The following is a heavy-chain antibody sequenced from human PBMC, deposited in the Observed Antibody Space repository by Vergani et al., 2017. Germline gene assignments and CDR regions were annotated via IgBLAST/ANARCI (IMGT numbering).Heavy chain of an antibody. D-gene: IGHD2-2*01. V-gene: IGHV3-30-3*01. Sequence: QVQLVESGGGVVQPGRSLRLSCAASGFAFSSYAMHWVRQAPGKGLEWVAVISYDGSNKYYADSVTGRFTISRDNSKNTLYLQMNSLRAEDTAVYYCARVQGDIVVVPAVRGYMDVWGKGTTVTVSS. J-gene: IGHJ6*03. CDR2: ISYDGSNK. CDR3: ARVQGDIVVVPAVRGYMDV. CDR1: GFAFSSYA.